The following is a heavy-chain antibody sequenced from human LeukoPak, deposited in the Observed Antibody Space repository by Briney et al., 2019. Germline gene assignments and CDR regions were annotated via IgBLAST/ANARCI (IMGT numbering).Heavy chain of an antibody. CDR3: ARSSDVTYCGGDCYMPPFDY. D-gene: IGHD2-21*02. Sequence: ASVKVSCKASGYTFTGYYIHWVRQAPGQGLEWMGWINPNSGDTNYAQKFQGRVTMTRDTPISTAYVELSSLRSDDTAVYYCARSSDVTYCGGDCYMPPFDYWGQGTLVTVSS. J-gene: IGHJ4*02. CDR2: INPNSGDT. V-gene: IGHV1-2*02. CDR1: GYTFTGYY.